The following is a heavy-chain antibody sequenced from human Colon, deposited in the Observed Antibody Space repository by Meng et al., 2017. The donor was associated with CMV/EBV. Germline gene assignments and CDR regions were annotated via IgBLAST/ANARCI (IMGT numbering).Heavy chain of an antibody. CDR2: ISSSSYI. D-gene: IGHD3-22*01. J-gene: IGHJ4*02. V-gene: IGHV3-21*01. CDR1: GFTFSTYS. Sequence: GESLKISCAASGFTFSTYSMNWVRQAPGKGLEWVSYISSSSYIYYADSVRDRFTISRDNAKNSLYLQLNSLRGEYTAVYYCSRGAGGYYDSSSYSGDWGPGTLVTVSS. CDR3: SRGAGGYYDSSSYSGD.